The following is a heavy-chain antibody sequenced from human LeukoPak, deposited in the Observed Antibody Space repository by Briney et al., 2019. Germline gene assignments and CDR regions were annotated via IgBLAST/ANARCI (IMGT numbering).Heavy chain of an antibody. CDR3: AREVHEYQLLNNWFDP. J-gene: IGHJ5*02. Sequence: PGGSLRLSCAASGFTFSSYWMSWVRQAPGKGLEWVANIKQDGSEKYYVDSVKGRFTISRDNAKNSLYLQMKSLRAEDTAVYYCAREVHEYQLLNNWFDPWGQGTLVTVSS. D-gene: IGHD2-2*01. CDR2: IKQDGSEK. CDR1: GFTFSSYW. V-gene: IGHV3-7*01.